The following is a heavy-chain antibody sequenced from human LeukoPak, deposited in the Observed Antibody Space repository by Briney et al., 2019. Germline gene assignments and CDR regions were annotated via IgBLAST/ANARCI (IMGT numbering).Heavy chain of an antibody. D-gene: IGHD3-9*01. V-gene: IGHV3-23*01. Sequence: GGSLRLSCAASGFTVSSNYMSWVRQAPGKGLEWVSAISGSGGSTYYADSVKGRFTISRDNSKNTLYLQMNSLRAEDTAVYYCAKALVMVYYYYGMDVWGQGTTVTVSS. CDR1: GFTVSSNY. J-gene: IGHJ6*02. CDR3: AKALVMVYYYYGMDV. CDR2: ISGSGGST.